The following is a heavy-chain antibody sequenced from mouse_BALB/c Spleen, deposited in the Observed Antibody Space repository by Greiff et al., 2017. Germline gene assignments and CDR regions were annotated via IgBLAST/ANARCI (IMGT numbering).Heavy chain of an antibody. J-gene: IGHJ2*01. Sequence: VQLQQSGAELVRPGVSVKISCKGSGYTFTDYAMHWVKQSHAKSLEWIGVISTYYGDASYNQKFKGKATMTVDKSSSTAYMELARLTSEDSAIYYCARLGDYGSSYGDYWGQGTTLTVSS. CDR2: ISTYYGDA. D-gene: IGHD1-1*01. V-gene: IGHV1S137*01. CDR3: ARLGDYGSSYGDY. CDR1: GYTFTDYA.